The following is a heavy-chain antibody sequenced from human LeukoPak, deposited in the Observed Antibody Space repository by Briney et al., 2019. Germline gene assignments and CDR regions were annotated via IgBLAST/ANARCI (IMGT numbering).Heavy chain of an antibody. J-gene: IGHJ5*02. CDR3: ARASPGYCSSTSCYVKTSERYSSSAWFDP. D-gene: IGHD2-2*01. CDR1: GYSISSGYL. V-gene: IGHV4-38-2*02. CDR2: IDGSGSS. Sequence: PSETLSLICTVSGYSISSGYLWGWIRQPPGKGLEWIGSIDGSGSSHYTPSLKSRVIIPVDTSRNQFSLKLSSVTAADTAVYYCARASPGYCSSTSCYVKTSERYSSSAWFDPWGEGTLVTVS.